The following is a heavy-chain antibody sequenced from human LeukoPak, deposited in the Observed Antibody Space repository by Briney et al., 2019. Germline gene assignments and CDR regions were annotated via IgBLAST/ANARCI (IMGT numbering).Heavy chain of an antibody. J-gene: IGHJ6*03. Sequence: GRSLRLSCTASGFTFGDYAMSWVRQAPGKGLEWVGFIRSKAYGGTTEYAASVKGRFTISRDDSKSIGYLQMNSLKTEDTAVYYCTRDRVSVAGAQGYYYYMDVWGKGTTVTISS. V-gene: IGHV3-49*04. CDR3: TRDRVSVAGAQGYYYYMDV. CDR2: IRSKAYGGTT. D-gene: IGHD4-23*01. CDR1: GFTFGDYA.